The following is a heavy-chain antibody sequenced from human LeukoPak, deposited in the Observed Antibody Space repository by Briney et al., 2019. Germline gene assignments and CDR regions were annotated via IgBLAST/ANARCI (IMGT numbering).Heavy chain of an antibody. Sequence: PGRSQRLSCAASGFTIDGYGMYWVRQAPGKGLEWVSGITWNSDDMAYADSVKGRFTISRDNAKNCLYLQMNSLRVEDTALYYCTKVTDWRTGFDYWGQGTLVTVSS. CDR2: ITWNSDDM. J-gene: IGHJ4*02. V-gene: IGHV3-9*01. D-gene: IGHD3-9*01. CDR1: GFTIDGYG. CDR3: TKVTDWRTGFDY.